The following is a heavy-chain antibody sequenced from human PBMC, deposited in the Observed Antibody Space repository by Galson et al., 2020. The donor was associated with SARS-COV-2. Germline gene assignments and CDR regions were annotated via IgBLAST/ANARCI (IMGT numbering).Heavy chain of an antibody. Sequence: SETLSLTCTVSGGSISSGGYYWSWIRQHPGKGLEWIGYIYYSGSTYYNPSLKSRVTISVDTSKNQFSLKLSSVTAADTAVYYCARLTPPHYWYFDLWGRGTLVTVSS. CDR2: IYYSGST. D-gene: IGHD3-9*01. CDR1: GGSISSGGYY. V-gene: IGHV4-31*03. J-gene: IGHJ2*01. CDR3: ARLTPPHYWYFDL.